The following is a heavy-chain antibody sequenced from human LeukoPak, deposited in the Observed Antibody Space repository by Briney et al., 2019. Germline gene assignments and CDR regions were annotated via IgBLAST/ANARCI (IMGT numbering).Heavy chain of an antibody. CDR3: ASSTSYYYYYMDV. CDR2: IRYDGSNK. V-gene: IGHV3-30*02. CDR1: GFTFSSYG. Sequence: GGSLRLSCAASGFTFSSYGMHWVRQAPGKGLEWVAFIRYDGSNKYYADSVKGRFTNSRDNSKNTLYLQMNSLRAEDTAVYYCASSTSYYYYYMDVWGKGTTVTVSS. D-gene: IGHD2-2*01. J-gene: IGHJ6*03.